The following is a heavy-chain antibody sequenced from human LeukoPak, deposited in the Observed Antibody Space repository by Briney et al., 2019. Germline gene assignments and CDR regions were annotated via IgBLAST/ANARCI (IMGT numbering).Heavy chain of an antibody. CDR1: GFTVSSNY. V-gene: IGHV3-66*01. D-gene: IGHD3-10*01. Sequence: PGGSLRLSCAASGFTVSSNYMSWVRQAPGKGLEWVSVIYSGGSTYYADSVKGRFTISRDNSKNTLYLQMNSLRAEDTAVYYCARDDIWFGELNLSYFINWGQGTLVTVSS. J-gene: IGHJ4*02. CDR3: ARDDIWFGELNLSYFIN. CDR2: IYSGGST.